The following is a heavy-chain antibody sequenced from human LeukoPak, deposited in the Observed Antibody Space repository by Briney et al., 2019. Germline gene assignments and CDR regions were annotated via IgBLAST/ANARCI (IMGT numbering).Heavy chain of an antibody. CDR1: GFTFDAYA. CDR2: ISGDGTST. D-gene: IGHD3-9*01. V-gene: IGHV3-43*02. CDR3: AKAGLRYFDWFLDV. J-gene: IGHJ6*02. Sequence: PGGSLRLSCAASGFTFDAYAMHWVRQAPGMGLEWVSLISGDGTSTYYADSVKGRFTISRDNSENSLYLQMNSLRTEDTALYYCAKAGLRYFDWFLDVWGQGTTVTVSS.